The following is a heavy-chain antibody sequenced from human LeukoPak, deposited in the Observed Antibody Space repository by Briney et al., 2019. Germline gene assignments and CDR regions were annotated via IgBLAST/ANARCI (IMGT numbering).Heavy chain of an antibody. CDR3: VKDRRGRFSCPEV. Sequence: GGSLRLSCAASGFSFGTYAMSWVRQAPGEGLQWVSSISDNGGDTYYTDSVKGRFTISRDNSKNTLHLQMSSLRAEDAALFYCVKDRRGRFSCPEVWGQGTPVTVSS. D-gene: IGHD2-2*01. CDR1: GFSFGTYA. J-gene: IGHJ4*02. CDR2: ISDNGGDT. V-gene: IGHV3-23*01.